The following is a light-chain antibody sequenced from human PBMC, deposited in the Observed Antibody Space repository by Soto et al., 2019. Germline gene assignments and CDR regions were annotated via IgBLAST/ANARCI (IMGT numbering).Light chain of an antibody. CDR1: SSDVGGYNY. CDR3: RSYTSSSLNYV. V-gene: IGLV2-14*01. Sequence: QSALTQPASVSGSPGQSITISCTGTSSDVGGYNYVSWYQQHPGKAPKLMIYDVSNRPSGVSNRFSGSKSGNTASLTISGLQAEDEADYYCRSYTSSSLNYVFGTGNKLTVL. CDR2: DVS. J-gene: IGLJ1*01.